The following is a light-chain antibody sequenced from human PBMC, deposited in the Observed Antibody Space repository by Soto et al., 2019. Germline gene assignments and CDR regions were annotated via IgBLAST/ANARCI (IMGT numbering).Light chain of an antibody. CDR3: CSYAGSSTNYV. CDR2: EGS. V-gene: IGLV2-23*01. CDR1: SSDVGSYNL. J-gene: IGLJ1*01. Sequence: QSALTQPASVSGSPGQSITISCTGTSSDVGSYNLVSWYQQHPGKAPKLMIYEGSKRPSGVSNRFSGSKSGNTASLTISGLQAEDEADYYCCSYAGSSTNYVFGTVTKLTVL.